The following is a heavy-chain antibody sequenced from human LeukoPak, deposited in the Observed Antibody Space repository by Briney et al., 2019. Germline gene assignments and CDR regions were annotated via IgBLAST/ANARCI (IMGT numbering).Heavy chain of an antibody. CDR1: GGATFSYY. Sequence: SQTLSLTCTVSGGATFSYYFKCSPQPPGKGLEWIWYTYSNGITNSNPTVRSRGTISIATSKNQFSLRLRSVTAADTAIYYCARRAYYDTSGYYPASGYFDLWGRGTLVTGSS. CDR2: TYSNGIT. J-gene: IGHJ2*01. V-gene: IGHV4-4*08. CDR3: ARRAYYDTSGYYPASGYFDL. D-gene: IGHD3-22*01.